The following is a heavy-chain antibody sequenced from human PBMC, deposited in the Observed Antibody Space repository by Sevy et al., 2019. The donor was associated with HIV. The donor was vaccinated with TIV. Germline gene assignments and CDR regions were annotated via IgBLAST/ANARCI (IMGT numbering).Heavy chain of an antibody. CDR2: IKSNTDGGTT. CDR1: GFTFSNAW. D-gene: IGHD6-25*01. J-gene: IGHJ4*02. Sequence: GGSLRLSCAASGFTFSNAWMSWVRQAPGKGLEWVGRIKSNTDGGTTDYAAPVKGRFTISRDDSKITRYLQMNSLKTVDTAIYYCTTDSKQRRLSALLDYWGQGTLVLVSS. V-gene: IGHV3-15*01. CDR3: TTDSKQRRLSALLDY.